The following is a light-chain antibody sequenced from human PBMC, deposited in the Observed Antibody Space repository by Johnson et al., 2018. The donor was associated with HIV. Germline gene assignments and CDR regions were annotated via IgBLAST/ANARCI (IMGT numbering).Light chain of an antibody. J-gene: IGLJ1*01. CDR3: GTWDSSLSAGV. V-gene: IGLV1-51*02. CDR1: NSNIGSYY. CDR2: QND. Sequence: QPVLTQPPSVSAAPGQKVTISCSGSNSNIGSYYVSWYQQVPGTAPKLLIFQNDKRPSGIPDRFSGSKSGTSATLGITGLQTGDEADYYCGTWDSSLSAGVFGTGTKVTVL.